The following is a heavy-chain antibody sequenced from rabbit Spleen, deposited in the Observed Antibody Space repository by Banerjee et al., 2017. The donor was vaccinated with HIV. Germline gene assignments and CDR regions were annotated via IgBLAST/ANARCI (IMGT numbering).Heavy chain of an antibody. CDR3: ARDLDGVIGWNFGW. Sequence: QEQLEESGGDLVKPEGSLTLTCTASGFSLGSSYWISWVRQAPGKGLEWIACIYAGSRRTTSYASWAKGRFTISKTSSTTVTLQMTSLTAADTATYFCARDLDGVIGWNFGWWGQGTLVTVS. J-gene: IGHJ3*01. D-gene: IGHD4-1*01. V-gene: IGHV1S45*01. CDR2: IYAGSRRTT. CDR1: GFSLGSSYW.